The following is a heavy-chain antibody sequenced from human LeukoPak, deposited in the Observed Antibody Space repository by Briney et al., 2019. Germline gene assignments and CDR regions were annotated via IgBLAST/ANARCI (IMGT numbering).Heavy chain of an antibody. CDR1: GFTFTSVW. Sequence: GGSLRLSYAASGFTFTSVWMHWFRQAPGRGLVWISRISTDGAITGYADSVKGRFTISRDNAKNTLYLQMNSLRAEDTAVYYCARDRTTVTPFDYWGQGALVTVSS. V-gene: IGHV3-74*01. CDR2: ISTDGAIT. D-gene: IGHD4-17*01. CDR3: ARDRTTVTPFDY. J-gene: IGHJ4*02.